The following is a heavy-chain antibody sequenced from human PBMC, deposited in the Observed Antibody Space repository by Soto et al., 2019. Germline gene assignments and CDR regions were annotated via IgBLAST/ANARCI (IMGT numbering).Heavy chain of an antibody. Sequence: EVQLVESGGGLVQPGGSLRLSCAASGFTFSNYWMHWVRQAPGKGLVWVSRINSDGSSTTYADSVKGRFTISRDNAKNTLYLQMNSLRAEDRAVYYCARGRSWNDRIRLNNWVDPWGQGTLVTVSS. J-gene: IGHJ5*02. CDR2: INSDGSST. V-gene: IGHV3-74*03. CDR1: GFTFSNYW. CDR3: ARGRSWNDRIRLNNWVDP. D-gene: IGHD1-1*01.